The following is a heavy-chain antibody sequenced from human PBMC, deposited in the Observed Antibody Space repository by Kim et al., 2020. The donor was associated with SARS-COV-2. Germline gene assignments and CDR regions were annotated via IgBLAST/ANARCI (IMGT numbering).Heavy chain of an antibody. CDR2: ISWNSGSI. CDR1: GFTFDDYA. Sequence: GGSLRLSCAASGFTFDDYAMHWVRQAPGKGLEWVSGISWNSGSIGYADSVKGRFTISRDNAKNSLYLQMNSLRAEDTALYYCAKDKRNYGSGPMDVWGQGTTVTVSS. V-gene: IGHV3-9*01. J-gene: IGHJ6*02. D-gene: IGHD3-10*01. CDR3: AKDKRNYGSGPMDV.